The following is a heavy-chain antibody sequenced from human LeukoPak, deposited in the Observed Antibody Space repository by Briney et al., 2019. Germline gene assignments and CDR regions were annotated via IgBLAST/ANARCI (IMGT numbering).Heavy chain of an antibody. V-gene: IGHV3-33*01. Sequence: PGRSLRLSCAASGFTFSSYGMHWVREAPGKGVEWVAVIWYDGSNKYYADSVKGRFTISRDNSKNTLYLQMNSLRAEDTAVYYCARDHYARVAAAGSFDYWCQGTLVTVSS. D-gene: IGHD6-13*01. CDR2: IWYDGSNK. J-gene: IGHJ4*02. CDR3: ARDHYARVAAAGSFDY. CDR1: GFTFSSYG.